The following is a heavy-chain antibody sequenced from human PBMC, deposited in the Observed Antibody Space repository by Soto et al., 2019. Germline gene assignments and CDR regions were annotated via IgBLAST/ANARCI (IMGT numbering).Heavy chain of an antibody. D-gene: IGHD4-17*01. J-gene: IGHJ5*02. CDR1: GFSFSLYW. CDR3: AKDNPGRYGDYESTWFEP. Sequence: PGGSLRLSCEGSGFSFSLYWMSWVRQAPGKGLEWVANIKRDGSEQYYADSVKGRFTISRDNAKNSLFLEINSLKAEDTAVYFCAKDNPGRYGDYESTWFEPWGQGTLVTVSS. CDR2: IKRDGSEQ. V-gene: IGHV3-7*03.